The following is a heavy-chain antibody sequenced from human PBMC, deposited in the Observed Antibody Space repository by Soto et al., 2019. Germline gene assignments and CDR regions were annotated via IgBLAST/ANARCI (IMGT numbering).Heavy chain of an antibody. V-gene: IGHV6-1*01. CDR3: ARGRAGTMDV. Sequence: SQTLSLTCAISGDSVSSNSATWNSIRQSPSRGLEWLGRRYYTSKWNNDYAVSVRSRITINPDTSKNQFSLQLNSVTPEDTAVYYCARGRAGTMDVWGRGTTVTVSS. CDR1: GDSVSSNSAT. CDR2: RYYTSKWNN. D-gene: IGHD1-1*01. J-gene: IGHJ6*02.